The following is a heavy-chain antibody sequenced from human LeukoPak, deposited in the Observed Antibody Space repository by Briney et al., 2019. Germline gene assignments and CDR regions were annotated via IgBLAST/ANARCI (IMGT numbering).Heavy chain of an antibody. CDR1: GFTFSSYW. D-gene: IGHD2-2*01. CDR2: IKQDVSEK. J-gene: IGHJ3*02. V-gene: IGHV3-7*01. Sequence: GGSLRLSCAASGFTFSSYWMSWVRQAPGKGLEWEANIKQDVSEKYYVDSVKGRFTISRDNAKNSLYLQMNSLRAEDTAVYYCARERYCSSTSCYAGAFDIWGQGTMVTVSS. CDR3: ARERYCSSTSCYAGAFDI.